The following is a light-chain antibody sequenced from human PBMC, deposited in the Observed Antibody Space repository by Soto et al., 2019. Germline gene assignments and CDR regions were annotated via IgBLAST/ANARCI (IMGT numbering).Light chain of an antibody. J-gene: IGKJ1*01. CDR1: QSVSSSY. CDR2: EAS. Sequence: EIVLTQSPGTLSLSPGERATLSCRASQSVSSSYVAWYQQNPVQAPRLLIYEASIRAIVIPDRFSGSWSGTDFTLTISRLEPEDFSVYHCQQYGSSPPTFGQGSKVEIK. CDR3: QQYGSSPPT. V-gene: IGKV3-20*01.